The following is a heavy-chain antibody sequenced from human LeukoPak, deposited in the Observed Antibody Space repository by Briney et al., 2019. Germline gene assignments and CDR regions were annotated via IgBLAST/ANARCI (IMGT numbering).Heavy chain of an antibody. J-gene: IGHJ4*02. CDR3: ARVRYGGNSFDY. D-gene: IGHD4-23*01. CDR1: GGSISSYY. Sequence: SETLSPTCTVSGGSISSYYWSWIRQPPGKGLEWIGYIYYSGSTNYNPSLKSRVTISVDTSKNQFSLKLSSVTAADTAVYYCARVRYGGNSFDYWGQGTLVTVSS. CDR2: IYYSGST. V-gene: IGHV4-59*01.